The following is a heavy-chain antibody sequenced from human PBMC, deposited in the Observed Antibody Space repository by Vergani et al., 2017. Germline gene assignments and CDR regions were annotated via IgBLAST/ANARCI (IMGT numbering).Heavy chain of an antibody. D-gene: IGHD2-2*01. Sequence: EVQLVESGGGRVRPGGSLRLSCEVSGFKFDDYGVSWVRQAPGKGLEWVSAINANGAATGYADSVKGRFTISRDNAVNSLYLQMNSLRVEDTAFYYCTRSLLYCISAGCFPHQFDSWGQGALVTVSS. J-gene: IGHJ4*02. V-gene: IGHV3-20*04. CDR3: TRSLLYCISAGCFPHQFDS. CDR2: INANGAAT. CDR1: GFKFDDYG.